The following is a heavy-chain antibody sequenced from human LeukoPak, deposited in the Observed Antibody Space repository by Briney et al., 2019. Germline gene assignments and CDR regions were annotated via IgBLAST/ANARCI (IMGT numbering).Heavy chain of an antibody. CDR3: AMTQPYYYGSGSYYYYYGMDV. V-gene: IGHV3-30*03. Sequence: GRSLRLSCAASGFTFSNYGMHWVRQAPGKGLEWVAVISYDGSNKFYADSVKGRFTISRDNSKNTLHLQMNSLRAEDTAVFYCAMTQPYYYGSGSYYYYYGMDVWGKGTTVTVSS. CDR2: ISYDGSNK. CDR1: GFTFSNYG. D-gene: IGHD3-10*01. J-gene: IGHJ6*04.